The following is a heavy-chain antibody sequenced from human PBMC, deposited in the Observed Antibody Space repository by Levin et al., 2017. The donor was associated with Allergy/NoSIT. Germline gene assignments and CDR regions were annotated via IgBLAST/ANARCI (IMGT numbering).Heavy chain of an antibody. CDR2: ISYDGSNE. CDR3: AKAVTVTTRRWFDP. V-gene: IGHV3-30*18. CDR1: GFTFSNYG. Sequence: PGGSLRLSCAASGFTFSNYGMHWVRQAPGKGLEWVAMISYDGSNEFYADSVKGRFTISRDNSKNTLYLQMNSLRVEDTAVYYCAKAVTVTTRRWFDPWGQGTLVTVSS. J-gene: IGHJ5*02. D-gene: IGHD4-17*01.